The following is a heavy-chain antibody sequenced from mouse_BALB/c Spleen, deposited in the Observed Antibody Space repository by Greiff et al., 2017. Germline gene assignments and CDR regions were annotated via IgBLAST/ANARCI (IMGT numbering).Heavy chain of an antibody. CDR3: TRGGGKGAMDY. CDR1: GYTFTSYW. J-gene: IGHJ4*01. Sequence: VQLQQPGAELVRPGASVKLSCKASGYTFTSYWINWVKQRPGQGLEWIGNIYPSDSYTNYNQKFKDKATLTVDKSSSTAYMQLSSPTSEDSAVYYCTRGGGKGAMDYWGQGTSVTVSS. CDR2: IYPSDSYT. V-gene: IGHV1-69*02. D-gene: IGHD1-1*02.